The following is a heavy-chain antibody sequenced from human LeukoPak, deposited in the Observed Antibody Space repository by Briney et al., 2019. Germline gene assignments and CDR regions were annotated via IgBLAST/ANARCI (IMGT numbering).Heavy chain of an antibody. CDR3: ARLGQLVSPRFDP. V-gene: IGHV5-10-1*01. J-gene: IGHJ5*02. D-gene: IGHD6-13*01. CDR2: IDPSDSYT. CDR1: GYIFTSYW. Sequence: GESLKISCKGSGYIFTSYWISWVRQMPGKGLEWMGRIDPSDSYTNYSPSFQGHVTISADKSISTAYLQWSSLKASDTAMYYCARLGQLVSPRFDPWGQGTLVTVSS.